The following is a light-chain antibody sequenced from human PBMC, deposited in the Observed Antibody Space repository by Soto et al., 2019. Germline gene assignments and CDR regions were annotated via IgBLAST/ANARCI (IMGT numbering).Light chain of an antibody. J-gene: IGKJ4*01. V-gene: IGKV3-11*01. Sequence: EIVLTQSPGTLSLSTCERATLSFSASQSVSSYLAWYQQKPGQAARLLIYDASNRATGIPARFSGRGYGTEFSLNISSLEPEDFAVYYCRQRRNWPSALTFGGRTKVDIK. CDR1: QSVSSY. CDR2: DAS. CDR3: RQRRNWPSALT.